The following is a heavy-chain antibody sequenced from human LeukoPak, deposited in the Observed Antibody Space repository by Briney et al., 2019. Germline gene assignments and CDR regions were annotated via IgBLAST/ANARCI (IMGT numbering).Heavy chain of an antibody. D-gene: IGHD5-18*01. J-gene: IGHJ4*02. CDR2: IYYSGST. CDR1: GVSVSSGSYY. Sequence: SETLSLTCTVSGVSVSSGSYYWSWIRQPPGKGLEWIGYIYYSGSTNYNPSLKSRVTISVDTSKNQFSLKLSSVTAADTAVYYCARGTSGYSYGYDWGQGTLVTVSS. V-gene: IGHV4-61*01. CDR3: ARGTSGYSYGYD.